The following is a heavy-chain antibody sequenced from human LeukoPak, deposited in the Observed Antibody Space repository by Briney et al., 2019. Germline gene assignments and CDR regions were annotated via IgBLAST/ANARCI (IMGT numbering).Heavy chain of an antibody. V-gene: IGHV4-38-2*02. CDR2: IYHSGST. D-gene: IGHD4-17*01. Sequence: PSETLSLTCTVSGYSISSGYYWGWIRQPPGKGLEWIGSIYHSGSTYYNPSLKSRVTISVDTSKNQFSLKLSSVTAAGTAVYYCARDLTPSYGDITVDIDYWGQGTLVTVSS. CDR1: GYSISSGYY. CDR3: ARDLTPSYGDITVDIDY. J-gene: IGHJ4*02.